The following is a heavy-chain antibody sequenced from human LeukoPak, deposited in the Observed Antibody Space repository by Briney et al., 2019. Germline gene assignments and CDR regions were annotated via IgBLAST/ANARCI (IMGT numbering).Heavy chain of an antibody. Sequence: ASVKVSCKASGGTFSSYAISWVRQAPGQGLEWMGGIIPIFGTANYAQKFQGRVTITTDESTSTAYMELSSLRSEDTAVYYCARSSSGYPYYYYYMDVWGKGTTVTVSS. CDR2: IIPIFGTA. CDR3: ARSSSGYPYYYYYMDV. J-gene: IGHJ6*03. V-gene: IGHV1-69*05. CDR1: GGTFSSYA. D-gene: IGHD3-10*01.